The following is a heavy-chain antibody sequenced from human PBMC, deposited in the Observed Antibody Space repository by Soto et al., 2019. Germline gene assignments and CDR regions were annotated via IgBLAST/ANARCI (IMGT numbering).Heavy chain of an antibody. CDR1: GFTFRSYA. J-gene: IGHJ2*01. V-gene: IGHV3-23*01. CDR2: ISGSGIST. Sequence: DVQLLESGGGLVQPGGSLRLSCAASGFTFRSYAMSWVRQAPGKGLEWVSGISGSGISTHYADSVKGRFTVSRDNSKNTLYLQMNSLRAEDTAVYNCAKAPVGPDWYFDLWSRGTLVTVSS. CDR3: AKAPVGPDWYFDL.